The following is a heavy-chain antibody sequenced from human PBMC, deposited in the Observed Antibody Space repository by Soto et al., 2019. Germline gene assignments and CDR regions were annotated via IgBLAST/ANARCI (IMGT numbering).Heavy chain of an antibody. V-gene: IGHV4-39*01. CDR1: GGSIDNSHSF. Sequence: SETLSLTCDVSGGSIDNSHSFWGWVRQPPGRGLEFLGSVYYSGGTYYNPSLKSRVTVSVDTSKNQVSLRVRSVTVAETAVYYCARVGGQLLVDYYYGMDVWGQGTTVTVSS. D-gene: IGHD6-6*01. CDR3: ARVGGQLLVDYYYGMDV. J-gene: IGHJ6*02. CDR2: VYYSGGT.